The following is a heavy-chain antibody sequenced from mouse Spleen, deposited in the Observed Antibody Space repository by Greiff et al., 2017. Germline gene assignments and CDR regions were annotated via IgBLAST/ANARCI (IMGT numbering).Heavy chain of an antibody. CDR1: GFTFSDYY. J-gene: IGHJ3*01. V-gene: IGHV5-4*02. D-gene: IGHD2-4*01. Sequence: EVMLVESGGGLVKPGGSLKLSCAASGFTFSDYYMYWVRQTPEKRLEWVATISDGGSYTYYPDSVKGRFTISRDNAKNNLYLQMSSLKSEDTAMYYCARDGGLPAWFAYWGQGTLVTVSA. CDR3: ARDGGLPAWFAY. CDR2: ISDGGSYT.